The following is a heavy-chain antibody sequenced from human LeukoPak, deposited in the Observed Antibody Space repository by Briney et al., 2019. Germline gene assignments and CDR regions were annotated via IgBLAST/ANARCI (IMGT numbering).Heavy chain of an antibody. CDR1: GDTLTELT. V-gene: IGHV1-24*01. Sequence: ASVKVSCTLSGDTLTELTIHWVRHAPGEGLEKMGRFYPEYVEKVFAQTFQGRVTMTGDTSTNTAYMELSSLRSEDTAVYYCATGIMIPAGFDYWGQGTLVTVSS. CDR2: FYPEYVEK. J-gene: IGHJ4*02. D-gene: IGHD3-16*01. CDR3: ATGIMIPAGFDY.